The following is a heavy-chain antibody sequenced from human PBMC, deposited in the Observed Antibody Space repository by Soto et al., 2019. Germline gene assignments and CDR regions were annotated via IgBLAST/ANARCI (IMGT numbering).Heavy chain of an antibody. D-gene: IGHD1-26*01. CDR3: ARGGPGAGGPFGC. V-gene: IGHV3-11*05. CDR2: ISSGGTYT. Sequence: QVQLVESGGGLVKPGGSLRLSCAVSGFNFGDYYMHWIRQTPGSGLEWLSYISSGGTYTSYSDSVKGRFSISRDNAKSSHYLQRHSLRVADTATYFCARGGPGAGGPFGCWGQGTVVTVSS. J-gene: IGHJ4*02. CDR1: GFNFGDYY.